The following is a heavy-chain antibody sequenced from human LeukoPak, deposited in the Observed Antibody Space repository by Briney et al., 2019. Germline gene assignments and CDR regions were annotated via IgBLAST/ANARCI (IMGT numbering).Heavy chain of an antibody. J-gene: IGHJ4*02. Sequence: PGGSLRLSCVASGFSFSAFTLHWVRQAPGKGLEWVSSISVRSSYIHYSDSTKGRFTISRDDAKNSLYLQMSSLRAEDTAVYYCARVTTIFGVIRDMFEYWGQGTLVTVSS. D-gene: IGHD3-3*01. CDR2: ISVRSSYI. V-gene: IGHV3-21*01. CDR1: GFSFSAFT. CDR3: ARVTTIFGVIRDMFEY.